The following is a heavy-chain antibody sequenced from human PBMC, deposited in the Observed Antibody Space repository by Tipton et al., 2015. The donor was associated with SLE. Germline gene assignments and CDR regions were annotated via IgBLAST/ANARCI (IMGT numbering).Heavy chain of an antibody. J-gene: IGHJ2*01. D-gene: IGHD4-17*01. CDR2: INHSGST. CDR1: GGSFSGYY. CDR3: ARDHGDYGDYFWYFDL. Sequence: LRLSCAVYGGSFSGYYWSWIRQPPGKGLEWIGEINHSGSTNYNPSLKCRVTISVDTSKNQFSLKLSSVTAADTAVYYCARDHGDYGDYFWYFDLWGRGTLVTVSS. V-gene: IGHV4-34*01.